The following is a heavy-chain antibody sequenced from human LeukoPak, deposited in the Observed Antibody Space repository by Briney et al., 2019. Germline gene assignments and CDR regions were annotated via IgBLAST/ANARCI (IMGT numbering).Heavy chain of an antibody. J-gene: IGHJ3*02. CDR3: ARGALEGITMIHKGDDAFDI. CDR1: GFTFSSYE. D-gene: IGHD3-22*01. V-gene: IGHV3-48*03. Sequence: GGSLRLSCAASGFTFSSYEMNWVRQAPGKGLEWVSYISSSGSTIYYADSVKGRFTISRDNAKNSLYLQMKSLRAEDTAVYYCARGALEGITMIHKGDDAFDIWGQGTMVTVSS. CDR2: ISSSGSTI.